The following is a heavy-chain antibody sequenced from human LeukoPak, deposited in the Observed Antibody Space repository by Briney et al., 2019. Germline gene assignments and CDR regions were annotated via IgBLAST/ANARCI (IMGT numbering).Heavy chain of an antibody. CDR2: SYPGDSDT. CDR1: GYSFTSYW. CDR3: ATRHSSDWYDAFDI. V-gene: IGHV5-51*01. Sequence: GESLKISCKGSGYSFTSYWIGWVRQMPGKGLEWMGVSYPGDSDTRYSPSFQGQVTISADKSISTAYLQWSSLKASDTAMYYCATRHSSDWYDAFDIWGQGTMVTVSS. J-gene: IGHJ3*02. D-gene: IGHD6-19*01.